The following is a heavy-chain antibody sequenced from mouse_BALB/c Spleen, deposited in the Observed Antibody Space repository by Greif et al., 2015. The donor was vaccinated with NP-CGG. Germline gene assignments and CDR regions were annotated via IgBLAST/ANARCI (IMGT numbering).Heavy chain of an antibody. V-gene: IGHV7-3*02. CDR2: IRNKANGYTT. Sequence: DVKLVESGGGLVQPGGSLRLSCATSGFTFTDYYMSWVRQPPGKALEWLGFIRNKANGYTTEYSASVKGRFTISRDNSQSILYLQMNTLRAEDRATYYCARENRARATYYAMDYWGQGTSVTVSS. CDR1: GFTFTDYY. J-gene: IGHJ4*01. CDR3: ARENRARATYYAMDY. D-gene: IGHD3-1*01.